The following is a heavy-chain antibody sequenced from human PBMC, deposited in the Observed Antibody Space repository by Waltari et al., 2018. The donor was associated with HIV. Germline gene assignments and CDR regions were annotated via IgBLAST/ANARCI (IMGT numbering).Heavy chain of an antibody. CDR2: INDGGMT. CDR1: GPSFGNNP. D-gene: IGHD1-1*01. J-gene: IGHJ4*02. CDR3: ASYIIVATGTHFDS. Sequence: QVQLQQWGAGRLKPSETLSLTCPAYGPSFGNNPWTWIRQTPGKGLEWIGEINDGGMTNYNPSLGRRVAMSVDTSKNQFSLKLKSVTAADTAIYYCASYIIVATGTHFDSWGQGTQVTVST. V-gene: IGHV4-34*02.